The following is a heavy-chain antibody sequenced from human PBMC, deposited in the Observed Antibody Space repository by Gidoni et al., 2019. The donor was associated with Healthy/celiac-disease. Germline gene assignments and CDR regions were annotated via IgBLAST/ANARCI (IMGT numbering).Heavy chain of an antibody. J-gene: IGHJ4*02. V-gene: IGHV4-34*01. CDR3: ARGRGKFKPTVTTVRYFDY. Sequence: QLHLQQWGAGLLKPSEPLSLTCAVYDGSFSGYYWTWIRQPPGKGLEWIGEINHSGSTNYNPSLKSRVTISVDTSKNQFSLKLSSVTAADTAVYYCARGRGKFKPTVTTVRYFDYWGQGTLVTVSS. CDR1: DGSFSGYY. CDR2: INHSGST. D-gene: IGHD4-17*01.